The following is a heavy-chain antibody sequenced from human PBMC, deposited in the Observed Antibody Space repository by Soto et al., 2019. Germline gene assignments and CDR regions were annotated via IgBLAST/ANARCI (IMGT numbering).Heavy chain of an antibody. CDR3: ARDSASYSSSSGSYWYFDL. Sequence: EVQLVESGGDLVQPAGSLRLSCAASGFTFSTYSMNWVRQAPGKGLEWISYISSGGSTIYYADSVKGRLTISRDNAKNSLYLQMNSLSDEDMAVYYCARDSASYSSSSGSYWYFDLWGRGTLVTVSS. CDR2: ISSGGSTI. J-gene: IGHJ2*01. V-gene: IGHV3-48*02. D-gene: IGHD6-6*01. CDR1: GFTFSTYS.